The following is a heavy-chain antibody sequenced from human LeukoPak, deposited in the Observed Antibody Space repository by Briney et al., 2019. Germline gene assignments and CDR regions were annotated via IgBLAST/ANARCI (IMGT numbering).Heavy chain of an antibody. Sequence: ASVKVSCKASGGTFSSYAISWVRQAPGQGLEWMGIINPSGGSTSYAQKFQGRVTMTRDMSTSTVYMELSSLRSEDTAVYYCARVWGSYRYTDYWGQGTLVTVSS. J-gene: IGHJ4*02. CDR1: GGTFSSYA. CDR3: ARVWGSYRYTDY. D-gene: IGHD3-16*02. CDR2: INPSGGST. V-gene: IGHV1-46*01.